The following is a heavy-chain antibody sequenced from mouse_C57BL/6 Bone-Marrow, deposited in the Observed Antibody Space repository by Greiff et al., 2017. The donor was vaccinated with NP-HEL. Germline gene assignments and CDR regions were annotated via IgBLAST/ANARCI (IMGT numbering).Heavy chain of an antibody. D-gene: IGHD2-3*01. CDR3: ARQVDGYSFAY. V-gene: IGHV5-15*01. CDR1: GFTFSDYG. CDR2: ISNLAYSI. J-gene: IGHJ3*01. Sequence: EVQRVESGGGLVQPGGSLKLSCAASGFTFSDYGMAWVRQAPRKGPEWVAFISNLAYSIYYADTVTGRFTLSSENAKDTLYLEMSSLSSEDTAMYYCARQVDGYSFAYWGQGTLVTVSA.